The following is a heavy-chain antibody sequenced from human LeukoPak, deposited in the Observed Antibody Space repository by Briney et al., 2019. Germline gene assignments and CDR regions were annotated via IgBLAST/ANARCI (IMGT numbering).Heavy chain of an antibody. V-gene: IGHV1-18*01. CDR2: SAYNGNT. J-gene: IGHJ4*02. D-gene: IGHD3-10*01. Sequence: GASVKVSCKASGYTFTNYGFNWVRQAPGQGLEWMGNSAYNGNTNYAQKFQDRVTMTTDTSTSTAYMGLRSLRSDDTAVYYCARYNSMFRGVTTSDYWGQGTLVTVSS. CDR3: ARYNSMFRGVTTSDY. CDR1: GYTFTNYG.